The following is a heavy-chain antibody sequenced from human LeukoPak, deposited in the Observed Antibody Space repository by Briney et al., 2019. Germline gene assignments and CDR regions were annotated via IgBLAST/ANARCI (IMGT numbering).Heavy chain of an antibody. CDR1: GFTFSSYG. V-gene: IGHV3-30*02. Sequence: GGSLRLSCAASGFTFSSYGMHWVRQAPGKGLEWVAFIRYDGSNKYYADSVKGRFTISRDNSKNTLYLQMNSLRAEDTAVYCCAKDRVITFGGVIVGPFDYWGQGTLVTVSS. CDR2: IRYDGSNK. CDR3: AKDRVITFGGVIVGPFDY. D-gene: IGHD3-16*02. J-gene: IGHJ4*02.